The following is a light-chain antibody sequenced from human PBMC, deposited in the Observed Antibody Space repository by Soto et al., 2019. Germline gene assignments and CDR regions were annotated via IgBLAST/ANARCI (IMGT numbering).Light chain of an antibody. CDR3: SSYTSSATLV. V-gene: IGLV2-14*01. CDR1: SSDVGGYKY. J-gene: IGLJ2*01. Sequence: QSALTQPASVSGSPGQSITISCTGTSSDVGGYKYVSWYQQHPGKAPKIIIHEVSSRPSGVSSRFSGSKSGNMASLTISGLQAEDEADYYCSSYTSSATLVFGVGTKLTVL. CDR2: EVS.